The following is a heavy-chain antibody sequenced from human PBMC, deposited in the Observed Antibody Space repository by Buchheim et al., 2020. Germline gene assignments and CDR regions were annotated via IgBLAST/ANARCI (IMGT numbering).Heavy chain of an antibody. CDR1: GFTFGKYA. CDR3: AKDGTIGVVYFYGMDV. Sequence: VESGGGVVQLGRSLRLSCAASGFTFGKYAMHWVRQAPGKGLEWVTLISHDGNKEHYADSVKGRFTISRDNSNNTLYLQMNNLRPEDTALYYCAKDGTIGVVYFYGMDVWGRGTT. V-gene: IGHV3-30*18. J-gene: IGHJ6*02. D-gene: IGHD2-8*01. CDR2: ISHDGNKE.